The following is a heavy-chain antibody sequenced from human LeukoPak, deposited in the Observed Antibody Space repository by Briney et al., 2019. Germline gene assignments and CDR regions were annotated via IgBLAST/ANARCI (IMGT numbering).Heavy chain of an antibody. CDR1: GYTFTGYY. Sequence: GASVKVSCKASGYTFTGYYMHWVRQAPGQGLGWMGWINPNSGGTNYAQKFQGRVTMTRDTSISTAYMELSRLRSDDTAVYYCARSAYYYDSSGYYPSEFDNWGQGTLVTVSS. CDR3: ARSAYYYDSSGYYPSEFDN. CDR2: INPNSGGT. D-gene: IGHD3-22*01. J-gene: IGHJ4*02. V-gene: IGHV1-2*02.